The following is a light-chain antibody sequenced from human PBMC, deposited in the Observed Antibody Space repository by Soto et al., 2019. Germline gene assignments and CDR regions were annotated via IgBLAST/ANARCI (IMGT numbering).Light chain of an antibody. V-gene: IGLV2-14*01. Sequence: QSVLTQPASVSGSPGQSITISCPGTRSDVGGYDYVSWYQHHPGKAPKLMIYEVNNRPSGVSNRFSGSKSGNTASLTISGLQAEDEADYFCSSYTRTNTRVFGGGTKVTVL. CDR3: SSYTRTNTRV. J-gene: IGLJ3*02. CDR2: EVN. CDR1: RSDVGGYDY.